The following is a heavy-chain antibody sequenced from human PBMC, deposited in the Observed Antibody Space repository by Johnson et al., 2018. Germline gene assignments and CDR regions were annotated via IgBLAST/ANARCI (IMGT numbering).Heavy chain of an antibody. CDR1: GGSFSGYY. D-gene: IGHD2-2*01. V-gene: IGHV4-34*01. CDR3: AALGGYCSSTSCYDSYYYMDV. Sequence: QVQLQQGGAGLLKPSETLSLTCAVYGGSFSGYYWSWIRQPPGKGLEWIGEINHSGSTNYNPSLKSRVTITVDTSKNQFSLKLSSVTAADTAVYYCAALGGYCSSTSCYDSYYYMDVWGKGTTVTVSS. J-gene: IGHJ6*03. CDR2: INHSGST.